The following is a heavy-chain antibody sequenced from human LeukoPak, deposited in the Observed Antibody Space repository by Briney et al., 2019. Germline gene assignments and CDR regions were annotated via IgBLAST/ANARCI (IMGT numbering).Heavy chain of an antibody. CDR2: INPNSGDT. D-gene: IGHD6-25*01. Sequence: GASVKASCKASGYTFTDNYMHWVRQAPGQRLEWMGWINPNSGDTHYAQKFQGRVTMTSDTSITTAYMELTRLRSDDTAVYYCARDVPPYSSVRAALDYWGQGTLVTVSS. CDR3: ARDVPPYSSVRAALDY. CDR1: GYTFTDNY. J-gene: IGHJ4*02. V-gene: IGHV1-2*02.